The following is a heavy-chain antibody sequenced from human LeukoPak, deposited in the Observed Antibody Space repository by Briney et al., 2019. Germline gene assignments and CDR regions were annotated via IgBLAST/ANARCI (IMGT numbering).Heavy chain of an antibody. CDR1: GFTFDDYA. V-gene: IGHV3-48*03. CDR2: ISSSGSTI. J-gene: IGHJ6*03. D-gene: IGHD2-21*02. CDR3: ASIWAYCGGDCYPTYYMDV. Sequence: PGGSLRLSCAASGFTFDDYAMLWVRQAPGKGLEWVSYISSSGSTIYYADSVKGRFTISRDNAKNSLYLQMNSLRAEDTAVYYCASIWAYCGGDCYPTYYMDVWGKGTTVTVSS.